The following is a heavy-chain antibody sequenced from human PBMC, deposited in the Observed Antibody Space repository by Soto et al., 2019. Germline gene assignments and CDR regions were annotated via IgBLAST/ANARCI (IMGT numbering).Heavy chain of an antibody. J-gene: IGHJ4*02. D-gene: IGHD6-13*01. CDR2: IHTSGKT. V-gene: IGHV4-4*07. Sequence: SETLSLTCTVSGDSISTYYWSWIRQPAGKGLEWIGRIHTSGKTLYNPSLKSRVTMSVGTSKIHFSLNLRSVTAADTAVYYCAGGAAADFFDYWGQGTLVTVSS. CDR3: AGGAAADFFDY. CDR1: GDSISTYY.